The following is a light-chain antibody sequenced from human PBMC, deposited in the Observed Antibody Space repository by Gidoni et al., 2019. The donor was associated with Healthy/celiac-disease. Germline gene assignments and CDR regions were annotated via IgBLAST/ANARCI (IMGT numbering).Light chain of an antibody. CDR1: QSVSSN. CDR2: GAS. J-gene: IGKJ1*01. CDR3: QQYNNWPLT. Sequence: EKVMTQSPATLSVSPGERVTLSCRARQSVSSNLAWYQQKPGQAPRLLIYGASTRATGIPARFSGSGSGTEFTLTISSLQSEDFAVYYCQQYNNWPLTFGQXTKVDIK. V-gene: IGKV3-15*01.